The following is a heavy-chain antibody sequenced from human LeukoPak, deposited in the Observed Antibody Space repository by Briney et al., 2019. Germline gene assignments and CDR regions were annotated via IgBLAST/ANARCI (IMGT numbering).Heavy chain of an antibody. Sequence: ASVKVSCKASGYTFTGYYMYWVRQAPGQGLEWMGWINPKSGGANYAQKFQGRVTMTRDASISTAYMEVSSLRSDDTAVYYCAKAGGATITIDYWGQGTLVTVSS. CDR2: INPKSGGA. J-gene: IGHJ4*02. D-gene: IGHD5-24*01. V-gene: IGHV1-2*02. CDR1: GYTFTGYY. CDR3: AKAGGATITIDY.